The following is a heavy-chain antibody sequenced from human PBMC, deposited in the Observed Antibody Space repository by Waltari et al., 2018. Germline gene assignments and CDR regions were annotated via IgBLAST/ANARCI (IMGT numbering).Heavy chain of an antibody. D-gene: IGHD3-3*01. CDR3: VKDPLDGDYFDY. Sequence: EVQLLESGGGLVQPGGSLRLSCAASGFTFSSYAITWVRQAPGKGLKWVSVIYSGGSTYYADSVKGRFTISRDNSKNTVFLQMNSLTSEDTAVYYCVKDPLDGDYFDYWGQGTLVTVSS. CDR1: GFTFSSYA. V-gene: IGHV3-23*03. CDR2: IYSGGST. J-gene: IGHJ4*02.